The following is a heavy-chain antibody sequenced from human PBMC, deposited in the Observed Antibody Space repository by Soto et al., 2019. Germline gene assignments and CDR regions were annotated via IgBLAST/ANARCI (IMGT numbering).Heavy chain of an antibody. CDR2: ISYSGNT. J-gene: IGHJ4*02. D-gene: IGHD3-3*01. V-gene: IGHV4-30-4*01. Sequence: SETLFLTCSVSGGSISSGDYHWSWIRQPPGKGLEWIGYISYSGNTYYDPSLKSRVSISLDTSKNQFSLELSSVTSADTAVYYCAGTPITLFGVVILYFDSWGQGALVT. CDR1: GGSISSGDYH. CDR3: AGTPITLFGVVILYFDS.